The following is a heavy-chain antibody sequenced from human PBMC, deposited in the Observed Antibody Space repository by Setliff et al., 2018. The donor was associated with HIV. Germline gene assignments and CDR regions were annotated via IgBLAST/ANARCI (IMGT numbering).Heavy chain of an antibody. CDR3: ARDYQVVVVAATMAEI. J-gene: IGHJ3*02. V-gene: IGHV1-2*02. Sequence: ASVKVSCKASGYTFIGYYMHWVRQAPGQGLEWMGWINPNSGGTNYAQKFQGRVTMTRDTPNSTAYMELSRLRSDDPAVYYCARDYQVVVVAATMAEIWGQGTMVTVSS. CDR1: GYTFIGYY. D-gene: IGHD2-15*01. CDR2: INPNSGGT.